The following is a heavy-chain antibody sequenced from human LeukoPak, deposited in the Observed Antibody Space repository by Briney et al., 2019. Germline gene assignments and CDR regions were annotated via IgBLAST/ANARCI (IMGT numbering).Heavy chain of an antibody. CDR1: GGSFSGYY. Sequence: SETLSLTCAVYGGSFSGYYWSWVRQPPGKGLEWIGEINHSGSTNYNPSLKRRGTISVDPSKDQFSLKLSSVSAADTAVYYCARGTIPMVRGVIIAPYYYYMAVWGKGTTVTVSS. CDR2: INHSGST. V-gene: IGHV4-34*01. CDR3: ARGTIPMVRGVIIAPYYYYMAV. J-gene: IGHJ6*03. D-gene: IGHD3-10*01.